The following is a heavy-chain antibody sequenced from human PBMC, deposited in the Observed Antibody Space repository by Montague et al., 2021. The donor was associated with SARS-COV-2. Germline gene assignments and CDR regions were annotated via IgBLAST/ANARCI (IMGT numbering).Heavy chain of an antibody. D-gene: IGHD3-22*01. J-gene: IGHJ4*02. V-gene: IGHV4-34*01. CDR3: ARAIVDVTMMIVVMTGVEHYFDF. Sequence: SETLSLTCAVYGGSFIGYYWSWIRQPPGKGLEWIGDINHSGSTNYNPSLKSRVSISVDTSKNQFSLKLRSVTAADTDVYYCARAIVDVTMMIVVMTGVEHYFDFWGQGTLVTVSS. CDR2: INHSGST. CDR1: GGSFIGYY.